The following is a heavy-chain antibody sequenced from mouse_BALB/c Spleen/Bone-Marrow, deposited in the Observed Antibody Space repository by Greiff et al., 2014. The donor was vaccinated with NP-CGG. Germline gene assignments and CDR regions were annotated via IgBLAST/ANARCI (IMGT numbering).Heavy chain of an antibody. Sequence: EVMLVESGGGLVKPGGSLKLSCAASGFAFSSYDMSWVRQTPEKRLEWVAYISSGGGSTYYSDTVKGRFTISRDSAKNTLYSEMSSLKSEDTAMYYCARHMIRGFAYWGQGTLVTVSA. CDR1: GFAFSSYD. CDR3: ARHMIRGFAY. V-gene: IGHV5-12-1*01. J-gene: IGHJ3*01. CDR2: ISSGGGST. D-gene: IGHD2-4*01.